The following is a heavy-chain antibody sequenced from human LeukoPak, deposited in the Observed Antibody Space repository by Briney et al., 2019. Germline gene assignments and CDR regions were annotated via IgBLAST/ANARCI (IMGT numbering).Heavy chain of an antibody. J-gene: IGHJ4*02. V-gene: IGHV3-23*01. CDR1: GFTFSSYA. CDR2: ISASGDTT. Sequence: GGSLRLSCAASGFTFSSYAMSWVRQAPGKGLQWVSAISASGDTTYYADSVKGRSTISRDNSKNTQYLQMNSLGAEDTTVYYCAKGSHFDNWGQGTLVTVSS. CDR3: AKGSHFDN.